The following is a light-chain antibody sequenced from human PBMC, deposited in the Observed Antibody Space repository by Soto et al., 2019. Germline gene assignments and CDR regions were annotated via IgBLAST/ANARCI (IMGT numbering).Light chain of an antibody. CDR2: GAS. J-gene: IGKJ1*01. CDR1: QSVSSN. V-gene: IGKV3-15*01. CDR3: QQYNKWPQT. Sequence: EIVMTQSPATLSVSPGERATLSCWASQSVSSNLAWYQQKPGQAPRLLIYGASTRATGIPARFSGSGSGTEFTLTISSLQSEDFAVYYCQQYNKWPQTFGQGTKVDI.